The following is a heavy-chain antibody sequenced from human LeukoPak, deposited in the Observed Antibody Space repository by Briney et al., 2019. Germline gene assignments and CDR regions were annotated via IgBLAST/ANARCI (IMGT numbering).Heavy chain of an antibody. CDR1: VYTLTQLS. CDR3: GTDVGYYYGSSGDLTFDY. Sequence: AAVTVSHKLSVYTLTQLSIHWVRQAPGTGLEWMGGFDPEDGETIYAQKFQGRVTMTEDTSTDTAYMELSCLRSEDTAVYYCGTDVGYYYGSSGDLTFDYWGQGTLVTVSS. D-gene: IGHD3-22*01. J-gene: IGHJ4*02. V-gene: IGHV1-24*01. CDR2: FDPEDGET.